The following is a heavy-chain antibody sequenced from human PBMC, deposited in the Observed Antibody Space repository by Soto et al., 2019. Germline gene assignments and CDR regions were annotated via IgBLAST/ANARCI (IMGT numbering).Heavy chain of an antibody. V-gene: IGHV1-3*01. J-gene: IGHJ4*02. D-gene: IGHD5-12*01. CDR2: INAGNGNT. CDR1: GYTFTSYA. Sequence: QVQLVQSGAEVKKPGASVKVSCKASGYTFTSYAMHWVRQAPGQRLEWMEWINAGNGNTKYSQKFQGRVTITRDTSASTAYMELSSLRSEDTAVYYCARDGGGGYSGHPLDYCGQGTLVTVSS. CDR3: ARDGGGGYSGHPLDY.